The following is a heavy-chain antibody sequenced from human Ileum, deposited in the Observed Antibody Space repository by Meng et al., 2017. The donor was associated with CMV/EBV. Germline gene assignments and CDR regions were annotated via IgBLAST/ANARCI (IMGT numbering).Heavy chain of an antibody. V-gene: IGHV4-31*02. CDR1: RDTINSGAYY. J-gene: IGHJ4*02. Sequence: VSRDTINSGAYYWTWIRQHPGKALEWLGYIYHSGSTYYNPSLKSRLSFSIDTSKNQFSLKLTSLTAADTAVYYCAREGALAARPFDSWGQGTLVTVSS. CDR2: IYHSGST. CDR3: AREGALAARPFDS. D-gene: IGHD6-6*01.